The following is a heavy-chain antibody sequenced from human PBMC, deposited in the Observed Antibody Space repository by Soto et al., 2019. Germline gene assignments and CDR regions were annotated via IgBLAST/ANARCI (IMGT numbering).Heavy chain of an antibody. CDR2: VYYSGST. CDR3: ASGYDSGSYYNWFAP. Sequence: SETLSLTCTVSGGSISSYFWSWIRQPPGKGLEWIGYVYYSGSTTYNPSLKSRVTIPVDTSRNQFSLKLSAVTAADTAVYYCASGYDSGSYYNWFAPWGQGTLVTVSS. J-gene: IGHJ5*02. CDR1: GGSISSYF. V-gene: IGHV4-59*01. D-gene: IGHD3-10*01.